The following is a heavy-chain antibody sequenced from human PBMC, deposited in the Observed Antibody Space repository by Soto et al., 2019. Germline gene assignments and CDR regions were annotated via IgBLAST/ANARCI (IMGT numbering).Heavy chain of an antibody. CDR1: GFTFSSYW. D-gene: IGHD2-15*01. CDR3: ARAPARRRGGLDV. CDR2: INSDGSST. V-gene: IGHV3-74*01. J-gene: IGHJ6*02. Sequence: GGSLRLSCAASGFTFSSYWMHWVRQAPGKGLVWVSRINSDGSSTSYADSVKGRFTISRDNAKNTLYLQMNSLRGEDTAAYYCARAPARRRGGLDVWGQGTTVTVSS.